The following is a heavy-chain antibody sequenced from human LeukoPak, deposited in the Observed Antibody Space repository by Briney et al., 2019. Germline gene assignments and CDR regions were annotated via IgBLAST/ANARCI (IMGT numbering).Heavy chain of an antibody. D-gene: IGHD3-9*01. CDR3: ARGMYYDILTGPYYFDY. CDR1: GGTFISYA. V-gene: IGHV1-69*05. Sequence: SVKVSRKASGGTFISYAISWVRQAPGQGLEWMGGIIPIFGTANYAQKFQGRVTITTDESTSTAYMELSSLRSEDTAVYYCARGMYYDILTGPYYFDYWGQGTLVTVSS. J-gene: IGHJ4*02. CDR2: IIPIFGTA.